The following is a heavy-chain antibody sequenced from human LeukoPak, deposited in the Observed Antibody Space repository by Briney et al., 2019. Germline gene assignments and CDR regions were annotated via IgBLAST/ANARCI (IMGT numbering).Heavy chain of an antibody. CDR1: GFTFSSYA. D-gene: IGHD3-22*01. CDR3: AKDPVYDSSGYYNSGPLDY. J-gene: IGHJ4*02. Sequence: GGSLRLSRAASGFTFSSYAMSWVRQAPGKGLEWVSAISGSGGSTYYADSVKGRFTISRDNSKNTLYLQMNSLRAEDTAVCYCAKDPVYDSSGYYNSGPLDYWGQGTLVTVSS. V-gene: IGHV3-23*01. CDR2: ISGSGGST.